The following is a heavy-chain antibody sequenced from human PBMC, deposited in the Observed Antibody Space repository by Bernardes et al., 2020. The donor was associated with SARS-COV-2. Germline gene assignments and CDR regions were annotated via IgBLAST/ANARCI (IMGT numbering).Heavy chain of an antibody. CDR2: RNLSRST. V-gene: IGHV4-34*01. D-gene: IGHD3-22*01. CDR3: ARGRSSITMVLVVITGGVFYFDY. Sequence: SETLSLTCTVYGGSFSSSDWCWICQRPGPGLGGIGERNLSRSTTDNPSPYSRITISLATSKHQFPLKLSSVTAADTAAYYCARGRSSITMVLVVITGGVFYFDYWGQGTLVPV. J-gene: IGHJ4*02. CDR1: GGSFSSSD.